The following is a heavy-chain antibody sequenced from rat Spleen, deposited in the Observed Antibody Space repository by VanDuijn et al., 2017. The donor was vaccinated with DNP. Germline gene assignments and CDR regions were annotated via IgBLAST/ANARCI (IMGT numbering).Heavy chain of an antibody. Sequence: EVQLVESGGGLVQPGRSLKLSCAASGFTFSDYNMAWVRQAPKKGLEWVATISYDGSSTYYRDSVKGRFTISRDNAKNTLYLKMDSLRSEDTATYYWERHRGGDYYVMDAWGQGASVTVSS. V-gene: IGHV5-7*01. CDR1: GFTFSDYN. CDR2: ISYDGSST. D-gene: IGHD1-11*01. CDR3: ERHRGGDYYVMDA. J-gene: IGHJ4*01.